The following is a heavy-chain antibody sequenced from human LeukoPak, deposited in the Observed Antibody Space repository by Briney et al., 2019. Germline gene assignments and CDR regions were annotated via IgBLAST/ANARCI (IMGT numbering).Heavy chain of an antibody. Sequence: SETLSLTCTVSGGSISSYYWSWIRQPPGKGLEWIGYIYYSGSTNYNPSLKSRVTISVDTSKNQFSLKLSSVTAADTAVYYCVRSDSGSLDYWGQGTLVTVSS. CDR3: VRSDSGSLDY. V-gene: IGHV4-59*01. D-gene: IGHD3-22*01. CDR1: GGSISSYY. CDR2: IYYSGST. J-gene: IGHJ4*02.